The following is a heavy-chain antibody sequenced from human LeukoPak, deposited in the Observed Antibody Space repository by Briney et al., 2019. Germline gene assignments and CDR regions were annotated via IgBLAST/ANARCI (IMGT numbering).Heavy chain of an antibody. J-gene: IGHJ4*02. CDR1: GYTFTGYY. CDR2: INPNNGGT. Sequence: ASVKVSCKASGYTFTGYYMHWVRQAPGQGLEWMGWINPNNGGTNYAQKFQGRVTMTRDTSISTVYMELSSLRSEDTAVYYCASLGSEEVDYWGQGTLVTVST. CDR3: ASLGSEEVDY. D-gene: IGHD2-15*01. V-gene: IGHV1-2*02.